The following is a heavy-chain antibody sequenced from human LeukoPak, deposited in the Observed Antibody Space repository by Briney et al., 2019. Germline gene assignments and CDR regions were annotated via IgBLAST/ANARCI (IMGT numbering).Heavy chain of an antibody. CDR3: AKDDSGLGK. CDR1: GGSISSSSYY. CDR2: IYNVGNT. Sequence: SETLSLTCTVSGGSISSSSYYWGWIRQPPGKGLEWIGRIYNVGNTNQNPSLKSRVTMSVDTSKNQFSLKMTSVTAADTAVYYCAKDDSGLGKWGQGILVIVSS. D-gene: IGHD4-17*01. V-gene: IGHV4-39*07. J-gene: IGHJ4*02.